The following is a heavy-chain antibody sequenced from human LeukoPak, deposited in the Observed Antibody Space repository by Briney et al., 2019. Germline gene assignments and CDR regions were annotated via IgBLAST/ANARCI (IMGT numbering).Heavy chain of an antibody. CDR3: ARASTVTTLDY. CDR2: IFHTGST. CDR1: GYSITNGYY. Sequence: PSETLSLTCTVSGYSITNGYYWGWVRQPPGKGLEWIGSIFHTGSTYYNPSLESRVTVSVGTSKNRFSLKLTSVTAADTAVYFCARASTVTTLDYWGQGTLVSVSS. D-gene: IGHD4-11*01. J-gene: IGHJ4*02. V-gene: IGHV4-38-2*02.